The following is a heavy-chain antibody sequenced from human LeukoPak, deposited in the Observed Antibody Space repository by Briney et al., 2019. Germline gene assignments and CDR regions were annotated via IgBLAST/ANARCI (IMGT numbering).Heavy chain of an antibody. V-gene: IGHV4-59*01. CDR3: ARVDGNYVGYFDS. Sequence: SETLSLTCTVSGGSISNYYGSWIRQPPGKGLEWIGDISYSGRTNYYPSLKSRLTISVDTSQNQFSLKLSSVTAADTAVYYCARVDGNYVGYFDSWGQGTLVTVSS. CDR2: ISYSGRT. J-gene: IGHJ4*02. CDR1: GGSISNYY. D-gene: IGHD1-7*01.